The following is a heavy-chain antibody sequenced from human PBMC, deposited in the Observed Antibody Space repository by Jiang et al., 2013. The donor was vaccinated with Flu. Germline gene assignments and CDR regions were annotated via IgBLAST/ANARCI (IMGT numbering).Heavy chain of an antibody. V-gene: IGHV5-51*01. D-gene: IGHD3-22*01. Sequence: SLKISCKASGYTFTSQWIGWVRQMPGKGLEWMGIVYPRDSDTRYSPSFQGQVIISADKSITTAYLQWSSLKASDTAMYYCVRYGTSSYYPGYWGQGTLITVSS. CDR2: VYPRDSDT. CDR3: VRYGTSSYYPGY. J-gene: IGHJ4*02. CDR1: GYTFTSQW.